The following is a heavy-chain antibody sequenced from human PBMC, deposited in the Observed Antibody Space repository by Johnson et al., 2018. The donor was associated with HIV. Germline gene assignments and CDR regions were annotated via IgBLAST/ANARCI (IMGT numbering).Heavy chain of an antibody. V-gene: IGHV3-15*01. Sequence: VQLVESGGGVVRPGGSLRLSCAASGFTVSSNYMSWVRQAPGKGLEWIGRIKSKTDGGTTDYAAPVKGRFTISRDDSKNTLYVQMNSLKTEDTAVYYCTTDSRYSDSSGYYYWLGRGAFDIWGQGTMVTVSS. D-gene: IGHD3-22*01. CDR1: GFTVSSNY. J-gene: IGHJ3*02. CDR3: TTDSRYSDSSGYYYWLGRGAFDI. CDR2: IKSKTDGGTT.